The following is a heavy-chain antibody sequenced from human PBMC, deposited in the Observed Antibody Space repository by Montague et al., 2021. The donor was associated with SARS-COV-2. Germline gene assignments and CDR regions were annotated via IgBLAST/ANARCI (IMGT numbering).Heavy chain of an antibody. J-gene: IGHJ4*02. CDR1: GASISSYC. V-gene: IGHV4-59*01. CDR2: ICYSGST. D-gene: IGHD3-10*01. Sequence: SETLSLTCTVSGASISSYCWGWIRQPPGKGLEWIGYICYSGSTNYINYHPSLRGRVTISVDTSENKFSLKLNSVTAADAAVYYCAQSLVRGAPFDYWGQGTQVTVSS. CDR3: AQSLVRGAPFDY.